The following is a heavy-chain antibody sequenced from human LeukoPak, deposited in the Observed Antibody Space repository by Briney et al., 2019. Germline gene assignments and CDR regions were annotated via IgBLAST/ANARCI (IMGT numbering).Heavy chain of an antibody. CDR2: ISGSGGST. D-gene: IGHD3-16*01. J-gene: IGHJ4*02. CDR1: GFTFSSYA. Sequence: GGSLRLSCAASGFTFSSYAMSWVRQAPGKGLEWVSAISGSGGSTYYADSVKGRFTISRDNSKNTLYLQMNGLRAEDTAVYYCARDRTPYDSYDYWGQGTLVTVSS. V-gene: IGHV3-23*01. CDR3: ARDRTPYDSYDY.